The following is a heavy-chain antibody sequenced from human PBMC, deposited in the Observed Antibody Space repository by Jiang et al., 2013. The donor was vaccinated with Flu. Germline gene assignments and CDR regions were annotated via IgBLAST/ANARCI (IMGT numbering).Heavy chain of an antibody. CDR1: GGSFSGYY. D-gene: IGHD5-18*01. CDR2: INHSGST. CDR3: ARGRGGYSYGLARPYYFDY. Sequence: LLKPSETLSLTCAVYGGSFSGYYWSWIRQPPGKGLEWIGEINHSGSTNYNPSLKSRVTISVDTSKNQFSLKLSSVTAADTAVYYCARGRGGYSYGLARPYYFDYWGQGTLVTVSS. V-gene: IGHV4-34*01. J-gene: IGHJ4*02.